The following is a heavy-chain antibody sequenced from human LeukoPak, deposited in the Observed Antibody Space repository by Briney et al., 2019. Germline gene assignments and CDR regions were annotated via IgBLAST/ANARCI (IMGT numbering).Heavy chain of an antibody. D-gene: IGHD1-26*01. CDR3: ARDGPELLPVNPIDY. Sequence: PGGSLRLSCAASGFTVSSLAMHWVRQAPGKGLEWVSSISSSSSYIYYADSVKGRFTISRDNAKNSLYLQMNSLRAEDTAVYYCARDGPELLPVNPIDYWGQETLVTVSS. CDR1: GFTVSSLA. CDR2: ISSSSSYI. V-gene: IGHV3-21*01. J-gene: IGHJ4*02.